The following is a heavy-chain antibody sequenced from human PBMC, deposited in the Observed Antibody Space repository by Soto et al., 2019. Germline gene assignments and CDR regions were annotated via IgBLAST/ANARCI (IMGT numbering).Heavy chain of an antibody. CDR2: IGTTDDT. D-gene: IGHD3-3*02. Sequence: GGSLRISCAASGFSFSSYDMHWVRQGTEKGLEWVSAIGTTDDTYYPASVKGRFTISRENAKNSLYLQMNSLRADGTAVYYCAIIAPFVEWLPDACGQGTLVTFSS. J-gene: IGHJ5*02. V-gene: IGHV3-13*01. CDR3: AIIAPFVEWLPDA. CDR1: GFSFSSYD.